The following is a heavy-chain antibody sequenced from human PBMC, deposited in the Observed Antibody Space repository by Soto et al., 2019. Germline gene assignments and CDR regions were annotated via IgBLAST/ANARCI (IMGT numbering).Heavy chain of an antibody. CDR3: ARVLEAVAGKENWFDP. CDR1: GGSFSGYY. Sequence: SETLSLTCAVYGGSFSGYYWSWIRQPPGKGLEWIGEINHSGSTNYNPSLKSRVTISVDTSKNQFSLKLSSVTAADTALYYCARVLEAVAGKENWFDPWGLGTLVTVSS. D-gene: IGHD6-19*01. CDR2: INHSGST. J-gene: IGHJ5*02. V-gene: IGHV4-34*01.